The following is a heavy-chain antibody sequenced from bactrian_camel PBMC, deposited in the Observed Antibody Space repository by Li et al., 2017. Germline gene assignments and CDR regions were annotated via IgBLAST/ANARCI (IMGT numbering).Heavy chain of an antibody. CDR3: AYDLAVGCPFGY. Sequence: VQLVESGGGSVQAGGSLKLSCTASGHIFSSCGMGWYRQAPGKERELVSSISSDGITTYVDSVKGRFTISRDNAKNTLYLQMNSLKTEDTAVYRCAYDLAVGCPFGYWGQGTQVTVS. D-gene: IGHD3*01. CDR2: ISSDGIT. CDR1: GHIFSSCG. J-gene: IGHJ6*01. V-gene: IGHV3S55*01.